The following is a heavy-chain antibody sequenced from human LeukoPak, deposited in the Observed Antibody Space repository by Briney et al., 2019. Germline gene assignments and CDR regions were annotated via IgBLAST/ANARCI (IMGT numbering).Heavy chain of an antibody. V-gene: IGHV3-33*01. D-gene: IGHD5-18*01. CDR1: GFIFSNYG. CDR3: ARGGIQLWGIDS. J-gene: IGHJ4*02. CDR2: IWYDGINK. Sequence: PGRSLRLSCAASGFIFSNYGMHWVRQAPPKGLEWVAVIWYDGINKYYADSVKGRFTISRDNSMNMLYMQMNSLRAEDTAVYYCARGGIQLWGIDSWGQGTLVTVAS.